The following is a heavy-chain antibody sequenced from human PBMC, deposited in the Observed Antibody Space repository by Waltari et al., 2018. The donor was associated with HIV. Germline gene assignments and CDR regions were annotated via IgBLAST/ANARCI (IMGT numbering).Heavy chain of an antibody. J-gene: IGHJ6*02. CDR3: VFSYYEYGVDV. D-gene: IGHD3-16*01. CDR2: IYSGGST. V-gene: IGHV3-53*01. Sequence: EVQLVESGGGLIQPGGSLRLSGVGSGFIVSSNYMTWVRQAPGKGLEWVSVIYSGGSTDYADSVRGRFSISRDDSKNTLYLQMNSLTVEDTAIYYCVFSYYEYGVDVWGQGATVTVS. CDR1: GFIVSSNY.